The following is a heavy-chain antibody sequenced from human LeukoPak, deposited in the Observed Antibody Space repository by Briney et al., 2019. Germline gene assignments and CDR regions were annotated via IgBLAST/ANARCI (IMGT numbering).Heavy chain of an antibody. CDR1: VGTFTSYA. CDR2: IIPILGIA. J-gene: IGHJ4*02. Sequence: GSSVTVSCKASVGTFTSYAISWVRQAPGQGLEWMGRIIPILGIANYAQKFQGRVTITADKSTSTAYMELSSLRSEDTAVYYCARDAVLYYYGSGSYPPFDYWGQGTLVTVSS. V-gene: IGHV1-69*04. D-gene: IGHD3-10*01. CDR3: ARDAVLYYYGSGSYPPFDY.